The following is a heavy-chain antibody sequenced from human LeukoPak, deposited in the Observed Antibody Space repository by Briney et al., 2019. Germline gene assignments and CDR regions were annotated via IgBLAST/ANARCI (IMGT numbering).Heavy chain of an antibody. Sequence: PGGSLRLCCAASGFTVSTKYMSWVRQAPGEGLEWVSTIYTSGDTYYAASVKGRFTISRDDSKNTLYLQVNSLRAEDTAVYYCARDQGSGWWAYWGQGTLVTVSS. D-gene: IGHD6-19*01. CDR3: ARDQGSGWWAY. CDR1: GFTVSTKY. V-gene: IGHV3-53*01. J-gene: IGHJ4*02. CDR2: IYTSGDT.